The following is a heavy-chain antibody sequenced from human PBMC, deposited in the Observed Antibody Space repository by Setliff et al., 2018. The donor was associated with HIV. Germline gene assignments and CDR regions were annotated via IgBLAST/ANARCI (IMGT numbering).Heavy chain of an antibody. J-gene: IGHJ5*02. CDR3: ARAKTIGVSAVFFDP. CDR2: IYVGGSV. V-gene: IGHV4-61*09. Sequence: SETLSLTCTVSGGSMHSDSYSWTWLRQPAGKGPELIGHIYVGGSVIYNPSLASRVTIPMVPSKNQFSLGLSSVTAADTAKYYCARAKTIGVSAVFFDPWGQGRPVTVSS. D-gene: IGHD3-10*01. CDR1: GGSMHSDSYS.